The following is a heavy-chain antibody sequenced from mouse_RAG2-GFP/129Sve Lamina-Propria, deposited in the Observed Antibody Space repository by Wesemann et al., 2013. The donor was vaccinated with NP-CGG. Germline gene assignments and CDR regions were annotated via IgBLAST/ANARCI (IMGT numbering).Heavy chain of an antibody. V-gene: IGHV1-26*01. Sequence: EVQLQQSGPELVKPGASVKISCKASGYTFTDYYMNWVKQSHGKSLEWIGDINPNNGGTSYNQKFKGKATLTVDKSSSTAYMELRSLTSEDSAVYYCARSLYYGSSYFYWYFDVWGTGTTVTVSS. D-gene: IGHD1-1*01. CDR3: ARSLYYGSSYFYWYFDV. J-gene: IGHJ1*03. CDR2: INPNNGGT. CDR1: GYTFTDYY.